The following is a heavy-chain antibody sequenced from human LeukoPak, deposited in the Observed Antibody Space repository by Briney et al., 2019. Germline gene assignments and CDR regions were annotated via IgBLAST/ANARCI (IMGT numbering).Heavy chain of an antibody. V-gene: IGHV4-39*01. Sequence: SETLSLTCTVSGGSISSSGYYWGWIRQPPGKGLEWIGSIYYSGSTYYNPSLKSRVTISADTSNNQFSLKLTSVTAADTAVYYCARHFDYWGQGTLVTVSS. J-gene: IGHJ4*02. CDR2: IYYSGST. CDR1: GGSISSSGYY. CDR3: ARHFDY.